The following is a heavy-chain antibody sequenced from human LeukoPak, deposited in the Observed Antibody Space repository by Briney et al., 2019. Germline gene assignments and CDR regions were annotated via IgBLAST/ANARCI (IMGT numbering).Heavy chain of an antibody. D-gene: IGHD5-12*01. CDR2: INHSGST. V-gene: IGHV4-34*01. CDR3: ARHEYSGFYWVL. Sequence: GSLRLSCAASGFTFSSYWMNWVRQAPGKGLEWIGEINHSGSTNYNPSLKSRVTISVDTSKNQFSLKLSSVTAADTAVYYCARHEYSGFYWVLWGQGTLVTVSS. CDR1: GFTFSSYW. J-gene: IGHJ4*02.